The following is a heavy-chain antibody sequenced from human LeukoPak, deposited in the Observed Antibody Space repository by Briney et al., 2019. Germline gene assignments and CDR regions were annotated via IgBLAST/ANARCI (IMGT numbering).Heavy chain of an antibody. CDR2: IYTSGST. V-gene: IGHV4-4*09. D-gene: IGHD1-1*01. Sequence: PSETLSLTCTVSGGSISSYYWSWIRQPPGKGLEWIGYIYTSGSTNYNPSLKSRVTISVDTSKNQFSLKLSSVTAADTAVYYCARGTGTTDAFDIWGQGTMVTVSS. CDR3: ARGTGTTDAFDI. CDR1: GGSISSYY. J-gene: IGHJ3*02.